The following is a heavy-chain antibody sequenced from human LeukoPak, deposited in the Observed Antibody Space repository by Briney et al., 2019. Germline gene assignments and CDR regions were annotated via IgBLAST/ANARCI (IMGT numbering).Heavy chain of an antibody. CDR1: GGSISSGGYY. J-gene: IGHJ4*02. V-gene: IGHV4-31*03. CDR2: IYYSGST. Sequence: SQTLSLTCTVSGGSISSGGYYWSWIRQHPGKGLEWIGYIYYSGSTYYNPSLKSRVTISVDTSKNQFSLKLSSVTAADTAVCYCARLNDYGDPLDYWGQGTLVTVSS. CDR3: ARLNDYGDPLDY. D-gene: IGHD4-17*01.